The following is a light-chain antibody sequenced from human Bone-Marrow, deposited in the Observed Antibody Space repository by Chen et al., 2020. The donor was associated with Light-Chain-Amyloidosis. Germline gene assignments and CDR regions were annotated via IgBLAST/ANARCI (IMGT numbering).Light chain of an antibody. CDR2: DDR. CDR1: NIGSTS. CDR3: QVWDRSSDRPV. Sequence: SYVLTQPSSVSVAPGQTATIACGGNNIGSTSVHWYQQTPGQAPLLVVYDDRDRPSGIPARLAGANTVNTATLTISRVEAGDEADYYWQVWDRSSDRPVFGGGTKLAVL. V-gene: IGLV3-21*02. J-gene: IGLJ3*02.